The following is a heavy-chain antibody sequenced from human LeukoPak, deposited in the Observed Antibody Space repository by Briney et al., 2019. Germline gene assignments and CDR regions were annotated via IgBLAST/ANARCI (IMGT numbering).Heavy chain of an antibody. V-gene: IGHV1-69*01. J-gene: IGHJ4*02. CDR3: AREAPYSGKFDY. D-gene: IGHD6-13*01. Sequence: SVTVSCTSSGGTFSSYAISWVRQAPGQGLEWMGGIIPIFGTANYAQKFQGRVTVTADESTSTAYMELSSLRSEDTAVYYCAREAPYSGKFDYWGQGTLVTVSS. CDR2: IIPIFGTA. CDR1: GGTFSSYA.